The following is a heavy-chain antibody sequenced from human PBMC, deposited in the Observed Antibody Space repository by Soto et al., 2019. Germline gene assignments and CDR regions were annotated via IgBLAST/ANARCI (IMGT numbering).Heavy chain of an antibody. D-gene: IGHD3-10*01. CDR1: GGSIYTYY. J-gene: IGHJ4*02. V-gene: IGHV4-59*01. CDR3: ARDRGPTSYFDY. Sequence: PSETLSLTCSVSGGSIYTYYWSWIRQPPGKELEWIGYIYSSGNTHYNPSLKSRVTISVDTSNNQFSLRLSSVTAADTAVYFCARDRGPTSYFDYWGQGALVTVSS. CDR2: IYSSGNT.